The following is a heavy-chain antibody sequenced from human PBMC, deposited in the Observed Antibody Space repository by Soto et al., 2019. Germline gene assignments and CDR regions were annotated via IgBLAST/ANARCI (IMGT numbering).Heavy chain of an antibody. CDR1: GFIFNTYS. CDR3: ARTLSWRRGPFDS. D-gene: IGHD2-15*01. Sequence: EVQLVESGGGLIHPGGSLRLSCAASGFIFNTYSMNWVRQAPGKGLEWVSYISGSSQTIFYADSVRGRFTISRDNANNSTYLQMVSLRDEDTAVYYCARTLSWRRGPFDSWGQGTLVTVSS. V-gene: IGHV3-48*02. J-gene: IGHJ4*02. CDR2: ISGSSQTI.